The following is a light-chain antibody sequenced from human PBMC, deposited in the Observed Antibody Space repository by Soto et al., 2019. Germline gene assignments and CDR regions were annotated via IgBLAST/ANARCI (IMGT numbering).Light chain of an antibody. J-gene: IGKJ1*01. CDR1: QSVSSN. V-gene: IGKV3-20*01. Sequence: EIVMTQSPATLSVSPGEIATLSCRASQSVSSNLAWYQQKPGQTPRLLIYGASSRATGIPDRFSGSGSGTDFTLTISRLEPEDFAVYYCQQYGSSPSWTFGQGTKVDIK. CDR3: QQYGSSPSWT. CDR2: GAS.